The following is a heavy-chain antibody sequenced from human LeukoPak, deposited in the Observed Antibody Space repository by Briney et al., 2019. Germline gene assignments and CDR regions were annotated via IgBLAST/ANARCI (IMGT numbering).Heavy chain of an antibody. J-gene: IGHJ5*02. D-gene: IGHD1-1*01. Sequence: ASVKVSCKASGYTFTRYDINWVRQATGQGLEWMGWMNPNSGNTGYAQKFQGRVTMTRNTSISTAYMELSSLRSEDTDVYYCARGGLRPPNANITYKNNWFDPWGQGTLVTVSS. CDR3: ARGGLRPPNANITYKNNWFDP. V-gene: IGHV1-8*01. CDR2: MNPNSGNT. CDR1: GYTFTRYD.